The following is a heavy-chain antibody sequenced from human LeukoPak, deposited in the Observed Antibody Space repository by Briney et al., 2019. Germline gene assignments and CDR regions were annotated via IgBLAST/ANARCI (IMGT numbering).Heavy chain of an antibody. D-gene: IGHD3-16*02. Sequence: GGSLRLSCAASRFTFSSYSMNWVRQAPGKGLEWVSSISSDSYYIYYADSLKGRFTISRDNAKNSLYLQMNSLRAEDTAVYYCARDLRRISEYWGQGTLVTVSS. CDR1: RFTFSSYS. J-gene: IGHJ4*02. CDR2: ISSDSYYI. V-gene: IGHV3-21*01. CDR3: ARDLRRISEY.